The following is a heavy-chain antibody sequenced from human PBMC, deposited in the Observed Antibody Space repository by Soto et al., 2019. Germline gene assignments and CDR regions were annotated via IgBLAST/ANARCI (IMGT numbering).Heavy chain of an antibody. CDR3: ASAYYERSGYYFFDY. Sequence: XTLSLTSIVSGGTVSSYEWGWIRHIPGKRLELIGYIYFSGTTSYKPSRKSRVTISGYTSKQQLSLRLSSVPAADTPVYHCASAYYERSGYYFFDYWGQGTLATVSS. D-gene: IGHD3-22*01. V-gene: IGHV4-59*02. CDR1: GGTVSSYE. J-gene: IGHJ4*02. CDR2: IYFSGTT.